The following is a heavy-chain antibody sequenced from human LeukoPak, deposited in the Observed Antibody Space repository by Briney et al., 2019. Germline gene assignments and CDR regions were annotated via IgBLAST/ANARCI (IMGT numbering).Heavy chain of an antibody. CDR1: GGSISSSSYY. V-gene: IGHV4-39*01. CDR3: ARWDYGDYDDAFDI. D-gene: IGHD4-17*01. J-gene: IGHJ3*02. CDR2: IYYSGST. Sequence: TSETLSLTCTVSGGSISSSSYYWGWIRQPPGKGLEWIGSIYYSGSTYYNPSLKSRVTISVDTSKNQFSLKLSSVTAADTAVYYCARWDYGDYDDAFDIWGQGTMVTVSS.